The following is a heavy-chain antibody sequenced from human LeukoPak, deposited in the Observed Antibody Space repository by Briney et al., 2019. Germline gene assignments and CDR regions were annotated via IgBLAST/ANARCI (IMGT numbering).Heavy chain of an antibody. J-gene: IGHJ6*02. D-gene: IGHD2-2*01. Sequence: GGSLRLSCAASGFTFSDHYMDWVRQAPGKGLEWVGRSRNKANSYTTEYAASVKGRFTISRDDSKNSLYLQMNSLKTEDTAVYYCARGGYCSSTSCSEGYGMDVWGQGTTVTVSS. CDR1: GFTFSDHY. CDR3: ARGGYCSSTSCSEGYGMDV. V-gene: IGHV3-72*01. CDR2: SRNKANSYTT.